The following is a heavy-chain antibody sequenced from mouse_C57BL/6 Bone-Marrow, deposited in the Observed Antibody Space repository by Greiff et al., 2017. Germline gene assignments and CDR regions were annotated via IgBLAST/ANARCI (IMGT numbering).Heavy chain of an antibody. J-gene: IGHJ2*01. CDR2: IDPNSGGT. CDR3: SRSAIYYHGTALFDC. CDR1: GYTFTSYW. Sequence: VKLVESGAELVKPGASVKLSCKASGYTFTSYWMHWVKQRPGRGLEWIGRIDPNSGGTKYNEKFKSKATLTVDKPSSTAYMQLSSLTSEDSAVYYCSRSAIYYHGTALFDCWGQGTTLIVSS. D-gene: IGHD1-1*01. V-gene: IGHV1-72*01.